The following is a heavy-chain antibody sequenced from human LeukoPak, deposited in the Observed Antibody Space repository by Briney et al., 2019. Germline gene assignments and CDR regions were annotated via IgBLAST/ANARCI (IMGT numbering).Heavy chain of an antibody. V-gene: IGHV1-18*04. J-gene: IGHJ2*01. D-gene: IGHD2-15*01. Sequence: ASVKVSCKASGYTFTSYGISWVRQAPGQGLEWMGWISAYNGNTNYAQKLQGRVTMTTDTSTSTAYMELRSLRSDDTAVYYCARGGYCSGGSCYSDWYFDLWGQGTLVAVSS. CDR1: GYTFTSYG. CDR2: ISAYNGNT. CDR3: ARGGYCSGGSCYSDWYFDL.